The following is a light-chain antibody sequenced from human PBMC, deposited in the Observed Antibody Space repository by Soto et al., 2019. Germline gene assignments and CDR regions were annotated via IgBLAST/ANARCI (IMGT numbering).Light chain of an antibody. CDR2: GAS. CDR3: QQYNKWPQT. J-gene: IGKJ1*01. V-gene: IGKV3-15*01. Sequence: EIVMTQSPATLSASPGERATLSCRASQSVSSNLAWYQQKPGQAPRLLIYGASSRATGIPARFSGSGSGTEFTLTISSLQSEDFAVYYCQQYNKWPQTFGQGTKVDIK. CDR1: QSVSSN.